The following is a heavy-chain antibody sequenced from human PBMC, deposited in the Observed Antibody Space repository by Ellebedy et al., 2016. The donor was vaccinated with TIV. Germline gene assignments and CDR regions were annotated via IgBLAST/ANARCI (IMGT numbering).Heavy chain of an antibody. Sequence: AASVKVSCKASGYTFTSYGISWVRQAPGQGLEWMGWISAYNGNTNYAQKLQGRVTMTTDTSTSTAYMELKSLRSDDTAVYYCARAPIAARGGGVGMIFDYWGQGTLVTVSS. D-gene: IGHD6-6*01. CDR2: ISAYNGNT. V-gene: IGHV1-18*01. CDR1: GYTFTSYG. CDR3: ARAPIAARGGGVGMIFDY. J-gene: IGHJ4*02.